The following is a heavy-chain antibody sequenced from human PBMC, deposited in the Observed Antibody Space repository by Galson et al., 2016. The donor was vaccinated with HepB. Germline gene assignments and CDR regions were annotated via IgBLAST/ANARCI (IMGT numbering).Heavy chain of an antibody. CDR2: ISDSGTT. D-gene: IGHD5-12*01. J-gene: IGHJ6*02. Sequence: ETLSFTCAVSGGSVTSGSFHWTWIRQPAEKGLEWIGYISDSGTTSYNPSLESRVTISVDTSKNQISLSLNSLTAADTGVYYCARLPGWRRFRFINYSMDVWGQGTTVTVSS. V-gene: IGHV4-61*10. CDR3: ARLPGWRRFRFINYSMDV. CDR1: GGSVTSGSFH.